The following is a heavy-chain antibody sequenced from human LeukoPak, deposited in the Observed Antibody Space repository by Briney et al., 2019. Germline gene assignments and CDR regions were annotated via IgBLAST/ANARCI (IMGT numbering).Heavy chain of an antibody. D-gene: IGHD1-26*01. CDR1: GFTFSSYW. CDR2: IASDGSST. CDR3: VRDGVGAPPFDY. V-gene: IGHV3-74*01. Sequence: GGSLRLSCAASGFTFSSYWMNWVRQAPGKGLVWVSRIASDGSSTTYADSVKGRFSISRDNAKNTLYLQMNSLRVEDTAVYYCVRDGVGAPPFDYWGQGVLVTVSS. J-gene: IGHJ4*02.